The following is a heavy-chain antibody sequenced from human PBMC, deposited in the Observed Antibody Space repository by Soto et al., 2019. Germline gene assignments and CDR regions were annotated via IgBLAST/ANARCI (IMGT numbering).Heavy chain of an antibody. J-gene: IGHJ6*02. Sequence: PSETLSLTCTVSGGSISSGDYYWSWIRQPPGKGLEWIGYIYYSGSTYYNPSLKSRVTISVDTSKNQFSLKLSSVTAADTAVYYCARDWGSGYYQAGYYYGMDVWGQGTTVTVSS. D-gene: IGHD3-22*01. CDR2: IYYSGST. CDR1: GGSISSGDYY. V-gene: IGHV4-30-4*01. CDR3: ARDWGSGYYQAGYYYGMDV.